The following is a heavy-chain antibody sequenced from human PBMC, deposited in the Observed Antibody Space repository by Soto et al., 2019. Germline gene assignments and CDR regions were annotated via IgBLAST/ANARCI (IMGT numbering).Heavy chain of an antibody. J-gene: IGHJ6*02. V-gene: IGHV3-53*01. D-gene: IGHD3-22*01. CDR1: GFTVSSNY. CDR3: VRDALYYYDSSGYRKPSYGMDV. CDR2: IYSGGST. Sequence: PGGSLRLSCAASGFTVSSNYMSWVRQAPGKGLEWVSVIYSGGSTYYADSVKGRFTISRDNSKNTLYLQMNSLRAEDTAVYYCVRDALYYYDSSGYRKPSYGMDVWGQGTTVTVSS.